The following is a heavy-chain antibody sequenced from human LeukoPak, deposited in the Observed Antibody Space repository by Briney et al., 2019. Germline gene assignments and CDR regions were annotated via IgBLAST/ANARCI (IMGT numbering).Heavy chain of an antibody. D-gene: IGHD6-13*01. CDR1: GFTFSSYW. CDR2: IKQDGSEK. V-gene: IGHV3-7*01. CDR3: ARVGAAAGTGVYYYYGMDV. Sequence: PGGSLRLSCAASGFTFSSYWMSWVRQAPGKGLEWVANIKQDGSEKYYVDSVEGRFTISRDNAKNSLYLQMNSLRAEDTAVYYCARVGAAAGTGVYYYYGMDVWGQGTTVTVSS. J-gene: IGHJ6*02.